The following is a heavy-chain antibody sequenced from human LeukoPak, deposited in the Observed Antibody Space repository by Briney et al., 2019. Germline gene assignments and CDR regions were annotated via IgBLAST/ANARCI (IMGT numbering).Heavy chain of an antibody. Sequence: SETLSLTCTVSGGSISSYYWSWIRQPPGKGLEWIGYIYYSGSTNYNPSLKSRVTISVDTSKNQFSLKLSSVTAADTAVYYCARTARQYSSGWPFDYWGQGTLVTVSS. CDR3: ARTARQYSSGWPFDY. V-gene: IGHV4-59*01. CDR1: GGSISSYY. CDR2: IYYSGST. D-gene: IGHD6-19*01. J-gene: IGHJ4*02.